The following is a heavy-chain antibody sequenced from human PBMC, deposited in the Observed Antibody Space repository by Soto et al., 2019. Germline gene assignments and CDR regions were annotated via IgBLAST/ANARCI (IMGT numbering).Heavy chain of an antibody. J-gene: IGHJ6*03. CDR1: GGSISNGGYY. CDR2: IYFSGST. CDR3: ARDSHSQQPNHRWGGGYMDV. V-gene: IGHV4-31*11. Sequence: QVQLQESGPGLVKPSQTLSLTCGVSGGSISNGGYYWSWIRHHPGQDLEWIGSIYFSGSTYYNPSLKSRVTISVATPKNQFSLKLSSVTAADTAMHYCARDSHSQQPNHRWGGGYMDVWGKGTTVTVSS. D-gene: IGHD6-13*01.